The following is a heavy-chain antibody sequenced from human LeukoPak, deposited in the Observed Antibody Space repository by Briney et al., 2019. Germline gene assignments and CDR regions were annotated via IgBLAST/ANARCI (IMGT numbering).Heavy chain of an antibody. Sequence: SETLSLTCTVSGGSISRSSYYWGWIRQPPGKGLEWIATIYYSGSTYYNPSLKSRVTISADASKNQFSLKLSSVTAADTAVYYCARLTSGHFDYWGQGTLVTVSS. CDR3: ARLTSGHFDY. V-gene: IGHV4-39*01. CDR1: GGSISRSSYY. D-gene: IGHD3-10*01. J-gene: IGHJ4*02. CDR2: IYYSGST.